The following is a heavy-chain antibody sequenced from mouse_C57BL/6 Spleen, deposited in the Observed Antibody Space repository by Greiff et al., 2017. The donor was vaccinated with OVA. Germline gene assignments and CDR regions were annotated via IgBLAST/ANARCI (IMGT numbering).Heavy chain of an antibody. CDR3: ARSPYYGSYCDV. CDR2: IYPGDGDT. J-gene: IGHJ1*03. D-gene: IGHD1-1*01. CDR1: GYAFSSSW. V-gene: IGHV1-82*01. Sequence: QVQLQQSGPELVKPGASVKISCKASGYAFSSSWMNWVKQRPGKGLEWIGRIYPGDGDTNYNGKFKGKATLTADKSSSTAYMQLSSLTSEDSAVYFCARSPYYGSYCDVWGTGTTVTVSS.